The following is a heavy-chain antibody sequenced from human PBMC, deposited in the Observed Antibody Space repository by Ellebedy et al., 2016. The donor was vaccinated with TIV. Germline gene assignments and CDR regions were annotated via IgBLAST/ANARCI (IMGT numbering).Heavy chain of an antibody. Sequence: PGGSLRLSCVASGFTFSSYAMCWVRQAPGKGLEWVALISYDANNKYYADSVKGRFTISRDNSKNTLYLQMNTLRPEDTAVYYCARDPVGVGPAFDVWGQGTMVTVSS. CDR2: ISYDANNK. J-gene: IGHJ3*01. CDR3: ARDPVGVGPAFDV. D-gene: IGHD4-23*01. CDR1: GFTFSSYA. V-gene: IGHV3-30*03.